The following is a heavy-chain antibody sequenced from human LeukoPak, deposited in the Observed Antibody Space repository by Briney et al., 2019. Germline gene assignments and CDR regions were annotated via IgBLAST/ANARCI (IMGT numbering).Heavy chain of an antibody. CDR1: GGSFSGYY. CDR3: ARGYYGSGSYFDY. CDR2: INHSGSA. V-gene: IGHV4-34*01. D-gene: IGHD3-10*01. Sequence: SETLSLTCAVYGGSFSGYYWSWIRQPPGKGLEWIGEINHSGSANYNPSLKSRVTISVDTSKNQFSLKLSSVTAADTAVYYCARGYYGSGSYFDYWGQGTLVTVSS. J-gene: IGHJ4*02.